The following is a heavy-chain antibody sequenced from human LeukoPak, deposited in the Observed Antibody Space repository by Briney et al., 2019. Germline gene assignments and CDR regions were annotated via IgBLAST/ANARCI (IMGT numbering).Heavy chain of an antibody. J-gene: IGHJ4*02. CDR2: IDWISGSI. D-gene: IGHD3-22*01. V-gene: IGHV3-9*01. CDR1: GFTFDDYA. CDR3: AKDRLYYYDSSGYYSGQDY. Sequence: PGGSLRLSCAASGFTFDDYAMHWVRQAPGKGLEWVSGIDWISGSIGYADSVKGRFTISRDNAKNSLYLQMNSLRAEDTAVYYCAKDRLYYYDSSGYYSGQDYWGQGTLVTVSS.